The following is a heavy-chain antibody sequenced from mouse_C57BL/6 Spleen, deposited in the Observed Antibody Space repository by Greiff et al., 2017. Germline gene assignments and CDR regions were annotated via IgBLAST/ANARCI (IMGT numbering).Heavy chain of an antibody. J-gene: IGHJ3*01. CDR3: TRDSGGNSWFAY. CDR1: GFTFSSYA. D-gene: IGHD2-1*01. CDR2: ISSGGDYI. V-gene: IGHV5-9-1*02. Sequence: EVMLVESGEGLVKPGGSLKLSCAASGFTFSSYAMSWVRQTPEKRLEWVAYISSGGDYIYYADTVKGRFTISRDNARNTLYLQMSSLKSEDTAMYYCTRDSGGNSWFAYWGQGTLVTVSA.